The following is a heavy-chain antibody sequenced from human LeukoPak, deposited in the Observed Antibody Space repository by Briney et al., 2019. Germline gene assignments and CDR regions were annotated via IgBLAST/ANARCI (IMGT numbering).Heavy chain of an antibody. CDR3: ATSYDFWSGYYAY. V-gene: IGHV3-23*01. D-gene: IGHD3-3*01. Sequence: GGSLRLSCAASGFTFSSYAMSWVRQAPGKGLEWVSAISGSGGSTYYADSVKGRFTISRDNSKNTLYLQVKSLRAEDTAVYYCATSYDFWSGYYAYWGQGTLVTVSS. CDR1: GFTFSSYA. J-gene: IGHJ4*02. CDR2: ISGSGGST.